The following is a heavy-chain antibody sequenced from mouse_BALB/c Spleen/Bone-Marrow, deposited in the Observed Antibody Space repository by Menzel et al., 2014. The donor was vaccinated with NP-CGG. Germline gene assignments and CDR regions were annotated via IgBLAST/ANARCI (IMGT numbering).Heavy chain of an antibody. J-gene: IGHJ2*01. CDR3: TRDMGLLRFDY. D-gene: IGHD1-1*01. CDR2: IRNKPNGYTT. CDR1: GFTFTDYY. Sequence: EVQRVESGGGLVQPGGSLRLSCATSGFTFTDYYMSWVRQPPGKALEWLGFIRNKPNGYTTEYSASVKGRFTISRDNSQSILYLQVNTLRVEDSATYYCTRDMGLLRFDYWGQGTTLTVSS. V-gene: IGHV7-3*02.